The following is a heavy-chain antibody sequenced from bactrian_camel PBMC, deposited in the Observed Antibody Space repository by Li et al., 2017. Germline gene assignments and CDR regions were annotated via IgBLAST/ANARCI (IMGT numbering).Heavy chain of an antibody. Sequence: HVQLVESGGGSVQAGGSLRLSCTASGAIPTKYTYCMAWFRQAPGKEREGVAAITNRGMMAYEYSAYYADSVKGRFTISRDNAKNTVYLQMNSLKPEDTAMYYCAATSYGLILSCSAALADFGYWGQ. CDR2: ITNRGMMAYEYSA. CDR1: GAIPTKYTYC. CDR3: AATSYGLILSCSAALADFGY. J-gene: IGHJ6*01. D-gene: IGHD3*01. V-gene: IGHV3S63*01.